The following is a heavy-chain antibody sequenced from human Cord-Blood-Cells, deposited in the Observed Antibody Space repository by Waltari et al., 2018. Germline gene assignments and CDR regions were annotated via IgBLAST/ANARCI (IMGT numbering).Heavy chain of an antibody. CDR3: ARVPTGKYDY. CDR2: ISYDGSNK. V-gene: IGHV3-30-3*01. CDR1: RFTFSSYA. J-gene: IGHJ4*02. D-gene: IGHD1-1*01. Sequence: GRSLRLSCAASRFTFSSYAMHWVRQAPGKGLEWVAVISYDGSNKYYADSVKGRFTISRDNSKNTLYLQMNSLRAEDTAVYYCARVPTGKYDYWGQGTLVTVSS.